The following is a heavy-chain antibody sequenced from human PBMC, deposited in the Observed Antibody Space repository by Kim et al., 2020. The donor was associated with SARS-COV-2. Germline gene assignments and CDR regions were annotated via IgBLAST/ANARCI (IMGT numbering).Heavy chain of an antibody. CDR2: INAGSGNT. CDR3: ARGGAVLRFLEWLSSYFDY. CDR1: GYTFSNYA. V-gene: IGHV1-3*01. Sequence: ASVKVSCKASGYTFSNYAMHWVRQAPGQRLEWMGWINAGSGNTEYSQKFQGRLIITRDTSASTAYMELSSLRSEYTAVYYCARGGAVLRFLEWLSSYFDYWGQGTLVTVSS. D-gene: IGHD3-3*01. J-gene: IGHJ4*02.